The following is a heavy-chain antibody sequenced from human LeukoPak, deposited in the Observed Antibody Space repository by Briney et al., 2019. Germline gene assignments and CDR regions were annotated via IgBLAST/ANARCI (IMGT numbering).Heavy chain of an antibody. V-gene: IGHV1-69*04. CDR1: EGTFSSYA. Sequence: SVKVSCKASEGTFSSYAISWVRQAPGQGLEWMGRIIPILGIANYAQKFQGRVTITADKSTSTAYMELSSLRSEDTAVYYCARDSRPYYYDSSGYYSYYYGMDVWGQGTTVTVSS. CDR2: IIPILGIA. CDR3: ARDSRPYYYDSSGYYSYYYGMDV. D-gene: IGHD3-22*01. J-gene: IGHJ6*02.